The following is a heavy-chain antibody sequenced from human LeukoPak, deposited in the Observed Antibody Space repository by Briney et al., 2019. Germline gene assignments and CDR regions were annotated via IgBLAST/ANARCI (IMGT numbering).Heavy chain of an antibody. J-gene: IGHJ5*02. V-gene: IGHV3-74*01. Sequence: RPGGSLRLSCAASGFTFSSYWMHWVRQAPGKGLVWVSRINTDGSTTSYADSVKGRFTISRDNAKNTLYLQMNSLRAEDTAVYYCARGGIAVAGPNWFDPWGQGTLVTVSS. CDR3: ARGGIAVAGPNWFDP. CDR2: INTDGSTT. CDR1: GFTFSSYW. D-gene: IGHD6-19*01.